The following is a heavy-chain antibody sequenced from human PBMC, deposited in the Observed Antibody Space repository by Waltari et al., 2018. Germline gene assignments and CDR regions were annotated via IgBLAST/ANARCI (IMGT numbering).Heavy chain of an antibody. CDR3: ARGGAYSGGDY. CDR2: IKHYGSEK. J-gene: IGHJ4*02. V-gene: IGHV3-7*01. Sequence: EVQLVESGGGLVQPGGSLRLSCAASGFTFSSYWMTWVRQAPGKGLDWVAQIKHYGSEKYYVDSVKGRFTISRDNAKNSLYLQMNSLRAEDTAVFYCARGGAYSGGDYWGQGTLVTVSS. CDR1: GFTFSSYW. D-gene: IGHD2-15*01.